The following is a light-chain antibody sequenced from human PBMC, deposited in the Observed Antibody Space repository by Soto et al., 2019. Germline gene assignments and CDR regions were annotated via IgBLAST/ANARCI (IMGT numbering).Light chain of an antibody. V-gene: IGLV4-69*01. CDR1: SGHSSYA. CDR3: PTWGTGIRV. Sequence: QAVVTQSPSASASLGASVKLTCTLSSGHSSYAISWHQQQPEKGPRYLMKLNSDGSHSKGDGIPDRFSGSSSGAERYLTIASLQSEDEADYRCPTWGTGIRVFGGGTKLTVL. CDR2: LNSDGSH. J-gene: IGLJ2*01.